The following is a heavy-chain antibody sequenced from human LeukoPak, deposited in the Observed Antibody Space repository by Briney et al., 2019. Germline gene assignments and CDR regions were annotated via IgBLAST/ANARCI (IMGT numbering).Heavy chain of an antibody. Sequence: RSEVSLRLSCAVSGFTFSSHTMSWVRQAPGKGLEWVSSISGSSTYIYYADSVRGRFTVSRDNAKNSLSLQMNSLRAEDTAVYYCAREIVTTGGDYWGQGTLVTVSS. CDR2: ISGSSTYI. J-gene: IGHJ4*02. CDR3: AREIVTTGGDY. V-gene: IGHV3-21*01. CDR1: GFTFSSHT. D-gene: IGHD5-12*01.